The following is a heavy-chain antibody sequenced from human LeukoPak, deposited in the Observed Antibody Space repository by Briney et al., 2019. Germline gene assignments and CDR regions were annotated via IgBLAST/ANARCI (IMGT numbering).Heavy chain of an antibody. CDR1: GFTFNTYA. V-gene: IGHV3-30-3*01. CDR2: VSYDGSNK. J-gene: IGHJ4*02. D-gene: IGHD7-27*01. Sequence: GGSLRLSCAASGFTFNTYAMPWVRQAPGKGLEWVAVVSYDGSNKYYADSVQGRFTVSRDNSKNTLFLQMNTLRAEDTAVYYCARDNNWGSTHYWGQGTLVTVSS. CDR3: ARDNNWGSTHY.